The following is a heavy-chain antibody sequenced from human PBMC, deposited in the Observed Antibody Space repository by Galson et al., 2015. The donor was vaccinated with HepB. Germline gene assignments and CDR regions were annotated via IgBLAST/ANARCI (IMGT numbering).Heavy chain of an antibody. CDR2: ISAYNGNT. CDR1: GYTFTSYG. V-gene: IGHV1-18*04. J-gene: IGHJ4*02. Sequence: SVKVSCKASGYTFTSYGISWVRQAPGQGLEWMGWISAYNGNTNYAQKLQGRVTMTTDTSTSTAYMELRSLRSDDTAVYYCARGEYVWGSYQPLYFDYWGQGTLVTVSS. CDR3: ARGEYVWGSYQPLYFDY. D-gene: IGHD3-16*02.